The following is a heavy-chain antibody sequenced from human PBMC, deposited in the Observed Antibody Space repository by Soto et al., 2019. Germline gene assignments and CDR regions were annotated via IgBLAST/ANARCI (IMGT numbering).Heavy chain of an antibody. V-gene: IGHV4-59*01. D-gene: IGHD6-19*01. J-gene: IGHJ4*02. CDR3: ARDSYSSGFNYFDY. Sequence: PSETLSLTCTVSGGSITSYHWSWIRQPPGKGLEWIGYIYYSGSTNYNPSLKSRVTISVDTSKNQFSLKLNSVTAADTAVYYCARDSYSSGFNYFDYWGQGTLVTVSS. CDR2: IYYSGST. CDR1: GGSITSYH.